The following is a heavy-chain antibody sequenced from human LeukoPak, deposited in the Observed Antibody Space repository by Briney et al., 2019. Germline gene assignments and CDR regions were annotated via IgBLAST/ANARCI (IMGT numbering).Heavy chain of an antibody. CDR2: INPSGGST. Sequence: GASVKVSCKASGYTFTSYGISWVRQAPGQGLEWMGIINPSGGSTSYAQKFQGRVTMTRDTSTSTVYMELSSLRSEDTAVYYCARDLDGGNSDYYYYGMDVWGQGTTVTVSS. CDR1: GYTFTSYG. D-gene: IGHD4-23*01. CDR3: ARDLDGGNSDYYYYGMDV. V-gene: IGHV1-46*01. J-gene: IGHJ6*02.